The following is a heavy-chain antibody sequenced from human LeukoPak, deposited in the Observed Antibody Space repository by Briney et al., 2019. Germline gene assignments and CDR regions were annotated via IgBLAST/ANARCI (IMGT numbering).Heavy chain of an antibody. CDR3: TKDPSGDYVGAFDP. V-gene: IGHV3-23*01. J-gene: IGHJ5*02. Sequence: GWSLILSCAASVFTFSTFAMTWVRQAPGEGLEWVYSITGTHYTTYNTDSVKGLFTISRDNSKNTLYLQMNILRADDTAVYFCTKDPSGDYVGAFDPWGQGTLVTVSS. CDR2: ITGTHYTT. CDR1: VFTFSTFA. D-gene: IGHD4-17*01.